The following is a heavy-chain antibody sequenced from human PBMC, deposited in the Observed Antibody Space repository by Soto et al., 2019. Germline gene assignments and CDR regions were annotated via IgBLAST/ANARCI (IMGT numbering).Heavy chain of an antibody. CDR1: GASISSGGYY. Sequence: QVQPQESGPGLVKPSQTLSLTCTVSGASISSGGYYWSWIRQHPGKGLEWIGYIYYSGSTYYNPSLKTRVTISRDTSKNQFSLRLSSVTAADTAVYYCARDRPDTATTTRYCDYWGQGTLVTVSS. CDR2: IYYSGST. J-gene: IGHJ4*02. V-gene: IGHV4-31*03. CDR3: ARDRPDTATTTRYCDY. D-gene: IGHD1-26*01.